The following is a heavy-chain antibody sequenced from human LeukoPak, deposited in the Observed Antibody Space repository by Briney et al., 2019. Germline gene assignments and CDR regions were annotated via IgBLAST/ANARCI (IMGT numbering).Heavy chain of an antibody. CDR1: GFTFSSYA. Sequence: GGSLRLSCAASGFTFSSYAMSWVRQAPGKGLEWVSAISGSGGSTYYADSVKGRFTISRDNSKNTLYLQMNSLRAEDTAVYYCAKDQTYDFWGGSPVWFDPWGQGTLVTVSS. CDR3: AKDQTYDFWGGSPVWFDP. J-gene: IGHJ5*02. D-gene: IGHD3-3*01. V-gene: IGHV3-23*01. CDR2: ISGSGGST.